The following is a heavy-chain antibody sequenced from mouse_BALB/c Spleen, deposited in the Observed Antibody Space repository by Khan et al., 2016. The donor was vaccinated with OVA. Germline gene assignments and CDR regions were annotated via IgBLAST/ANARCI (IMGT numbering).Heavy chain of an antibody. Sequence: QVQLQQSGPGLVAPSQSLSITCTVSGFSLVTYGVSWVRQPPGKGLEWLGVIWGDGTTNYHSVLKSRLIISKDNSESQVILKLNSLQTDDTATYXCAIIYYGLAWFTYWGQGTLVTVSA. CDR1: GFSLVTYG. CDR3: AIIYYGLAWFTY. J-gene: IGHJ3*01. D-gene: IGHD1-2*01. CDR2: IWGDGTT. V-gene: IGHV2-3*01.